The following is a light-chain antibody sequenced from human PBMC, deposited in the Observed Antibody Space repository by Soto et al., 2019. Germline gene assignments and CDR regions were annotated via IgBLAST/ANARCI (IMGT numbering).Light chain of an antibody. CDR3: QQYNSYPYT. V-gene: IGKV1-5*03. J-gene: IGKJ2*01. CDR2: KAS. Sequence: DIQMTQSPSTLPASVGDRVTITCRASQSISTWLAWYQQKPGKAPKLLIYKASSLETGVPSKFSGSGSGTEFTLTISSLQPDDFATYYCQQYNSYPYTFGLGTKLVIK. CDR1: QSISTW.